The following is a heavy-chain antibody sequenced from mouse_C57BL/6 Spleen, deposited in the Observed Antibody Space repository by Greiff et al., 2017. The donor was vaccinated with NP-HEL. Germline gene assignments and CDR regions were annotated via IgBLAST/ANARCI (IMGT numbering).Heavy chain of an antibody. D-gene: IGHD1-1*01. Sequence: QVQLQQPGAELVMPGASVKLSCKASGYTFTSYWMHWVKQRPGQGLEWIGEIDPSDSYTNYNQKFKGKSTLTVDKSSSTAYMQLSSLTSEDSAVDYCARSGYSGSRRYFDVWGTGTTVTVSS. J-gene: IGHJ1*03. CDR1: GYTFTSYW. V-gene: IGHV1-69*01. CDR2: IDPSDSYT. CDR3: ARSGYSGSRRYFDV.